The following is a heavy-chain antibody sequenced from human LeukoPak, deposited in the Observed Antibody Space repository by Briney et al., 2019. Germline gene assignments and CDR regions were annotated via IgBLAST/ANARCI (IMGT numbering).Heavy chain of an antibody. V-gene: IGHV3-23*01. D-gene: IGHD2-2*01. J-gene: IGHJ4*02. CDR2: VSPSGGRT. CDR3: AKVRGVYCSSPACYYYDA. CDR1: GFTFSSYA. Sequence: GGSLRLSCGASGFTFSSYAMSWVRQTPGRGLEWVAGVSPSGGRTIYADSAEGRFTISRDNSNDTVYLQLSSLRAEDSALYYCAKVRGVYCSSPACYYYDAWGQGTLVTVSS.